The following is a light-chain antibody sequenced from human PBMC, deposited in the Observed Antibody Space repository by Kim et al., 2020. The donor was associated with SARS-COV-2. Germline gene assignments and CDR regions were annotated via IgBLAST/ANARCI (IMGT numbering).Light chain of an antibody. J-gene: IGKJ1*01. CDR3: MQAVQTPWT. Sequence: PASISCRSSQSLLHSNGYTYLDWYLQMPGQSPQLLIYLGSNRASGVPDRFSASESGTDFTLKISRVEAEDVGVYYCMQAVQTPWTFGQGTKVDIK. CDR1: QSLLHSNGYTY. V-gene: IGKV2-28*01. CDR2: LGS.